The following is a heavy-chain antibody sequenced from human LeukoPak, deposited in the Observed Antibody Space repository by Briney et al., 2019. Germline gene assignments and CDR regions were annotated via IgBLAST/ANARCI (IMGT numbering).Heavy chain of an antibody. V-gene: IGHV4-4*02. CDR3: ARGGGSGSSYNWFDP. J-gene: IGHJ5*02. CDR1: GGSKSSSNW. Sequence: SGTLSLTCAVSGGSKSSSNWWSWVRQPPGKGLEWIGEIYHSGSTNYNPSLKSRVTISVDKSKNQFSLKLSSVTAADTAVYYCARGGGSGSSYNWFDPWGQGTLVTVSS. D-gene: IGHD3-10*01. CDR2: IYHSGST.